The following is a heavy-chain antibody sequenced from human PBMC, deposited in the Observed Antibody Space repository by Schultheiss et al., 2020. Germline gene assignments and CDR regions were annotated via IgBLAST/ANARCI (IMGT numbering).Heavy chain of an antibody. CDR1: GFTFSSYW. V-gene: IGHV3-74*01. CDR3: ARDRDYGDALGGPRYYYYGMDV. Sequence: GGSLRLSCAASGFTFSSYWMHWVHQAPGKGLVWVSHINSDGSSTSYADSVKGRFIISRDNAKNSLYLQMNSLRAEDTAVYYCARDRDYGDALGGPRYYYYGMDVWGQGTTVTVSS. D-gene: IGHD4-17*01. CDR2: INSDGSST. J-gene: IGHJ6*02.